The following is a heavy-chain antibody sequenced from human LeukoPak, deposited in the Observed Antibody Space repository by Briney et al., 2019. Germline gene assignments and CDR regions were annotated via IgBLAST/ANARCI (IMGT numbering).Heavy chain of an antibody. V-gene: IGHV3-66*01. CDR2: IYSGGST. CDR3: ATHSSGWYLSYFDY. Sequence: GGSLRLSCAASGFTVSSNYMSWVRQAPGKGLEWVSVIYSGGSTYYADSVKGRFTISRDNSKNTLYLQMNSLRAEDMAVYYCATHSSGWYLSYFDYWGQGTLVTVSS. J-gene: IGHJ4*02. D-gene: IGHD6-19*01. CDR1: GFTVSSNY.